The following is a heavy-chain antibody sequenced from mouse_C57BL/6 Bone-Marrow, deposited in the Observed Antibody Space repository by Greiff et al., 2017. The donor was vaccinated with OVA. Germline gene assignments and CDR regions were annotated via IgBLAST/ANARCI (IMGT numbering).Heavy chain of an antibody. CDR2: IDPNSGGT. Sequence: QVHVKQPGAELVKPGASVKLSCKASGYTFTSYWMHWVKQRPGRGLEWIGRIDPNSGGTKYNEKFKSKATLTVDKPSSTAYMQLSSLTSEDAAVYYCARWDYGSSYVDWYFDVWGTGTTVTVSS. CDR3: ARWDYGSSYVDWYFDV. J-gene: IGHJ1*03. CDR1: GYTFTSYW. V-gene: IGHV1-72*01. D-gene: IGHD1-1*01.